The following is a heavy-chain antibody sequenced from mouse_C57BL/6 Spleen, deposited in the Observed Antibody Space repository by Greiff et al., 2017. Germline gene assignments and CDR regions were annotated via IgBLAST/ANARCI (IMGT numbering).Heavy chain of an antibody. CDR3: TRRPNYYGSSYERYFDV. D-gene: IGHD1-1*01. Sequence: QVQLQQSGAELVRPGASVTLSCKASGYTFTDYEMHWVKQTPVHGLEWIGAIDPETGGTAYNQKFKGKAILTADKSSSTAYMELRSLTSEDSAVYYCTRRPNYYGSSYERYFDVWGTGTTVTVSS. V-gene: IGHV1-15*01. CDR2: IDPETGGT. J-gene: IGHJ1*03. CDR1: GYTFTDYE.